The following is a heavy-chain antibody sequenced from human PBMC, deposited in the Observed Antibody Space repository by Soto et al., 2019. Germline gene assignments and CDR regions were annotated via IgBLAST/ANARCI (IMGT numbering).Heavy chain of an antibody. CDR1: GDSVSSNSAA. V-gene: IGHV6-1*01. D-gene: IGHD5-12*01. CDR2: TYFRSKWYN. CDR3: AKGDNLGPKTGYAFDP. Sequence: SQTLSLTCAISGDSVSSNSAAWNWIRQSPSRGLEWLGRTYFRSKWYNDYAVSVKSRIIINPDTSNNQFSLQLNSVTPEDTAVYFCAKGDNLGPKTGYAFDPWGQGIMVTVSS. J-gene: IGHJ5*02.